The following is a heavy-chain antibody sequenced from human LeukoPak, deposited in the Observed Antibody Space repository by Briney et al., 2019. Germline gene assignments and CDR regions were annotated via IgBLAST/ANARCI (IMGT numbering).Heavy chain of an antibody. CDR1: GGSISSYY. V-gene: IGHV4-59*01. CDR2: IYYSGIT. CDR3: ASTVEGSWYYYMDV. Sequence: SETLSLTCTVSGGSISSYYWSWIRQPPGKGLEWIGYIYYSGITNYNPSLKSRVTISVDTSKNQFSLKLSSVTAADTAVYYCASTVEGSWYYYMDVWGKGTTVSVSS. D-gene: IGHD4-11*01. J-gene: IGHJ6*03.